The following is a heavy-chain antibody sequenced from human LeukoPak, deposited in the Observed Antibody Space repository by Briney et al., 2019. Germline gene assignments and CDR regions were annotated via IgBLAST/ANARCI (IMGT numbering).Heavy chain of an antibody. CDR2: IYTSGST. V-gene: IGHV4-4*09. D-gene: IGHD6-13*01. Sequence: SETLSLTCTVSGGSISSYYWSWIRQPPGKGLEWIGYIYTSGSTNYNPSLKSRVTISVDTSKNQFSLKLSSVTAADTAVYYCASHSSSWYNWFDPWGQETLVTVSS. J-gene: IGHJ5*02. CDR3: ASHSSSWYNWFDP. CDR1: GGSISSYY.